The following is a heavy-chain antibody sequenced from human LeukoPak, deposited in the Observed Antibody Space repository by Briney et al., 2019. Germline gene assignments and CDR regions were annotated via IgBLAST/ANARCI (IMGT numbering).Heavy chain of an antibody. D-gene: IGHD6-19*01. CDR2: INPNNGDT. CDR1: GYTFTGYY. Sequence: ASVKVSCKASGYTFTGYYIHWVRQAPGQGREWVGRINPNNGDTNYAQNFQGRVTMTGDTSISTAYMDLPRLRSDDTAMYYCTRTTVAGTGGFDYWGQGTLVTVSS. CDR3: TRTTVAGTGGFDY. V-gene: IGHV1-2*02. J-gene: IGHJ4*02.